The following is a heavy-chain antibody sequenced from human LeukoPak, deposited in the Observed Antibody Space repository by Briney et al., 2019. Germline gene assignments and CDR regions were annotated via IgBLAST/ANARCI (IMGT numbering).Heavy chain of an antibody. J-gene: IGHJ4*02. D-gene: IGHD1-7*01. CDR3: ARGSDNWNYYYFDY. CDR1: GGSISSYY. V-gene: IGHV4-59*01. CDR2: IYYSGST. Sequence: SETLSLTCTVSGGSISSYYWSWIRQPPGKGLEWIGYIYYSGSTNYNPSLKSRVTISLDTSKNQFSLKLGSVTAADTALYYCARGSDNWNYYYFDYWGQGTLVAVSS.